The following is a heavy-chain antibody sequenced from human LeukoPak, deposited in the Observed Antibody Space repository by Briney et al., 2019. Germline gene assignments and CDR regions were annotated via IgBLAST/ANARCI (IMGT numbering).Heavy chain of an antibody. CDR2: MNPNSGNT. Sequence: ASVTVSCKASGYTFTSYDINWVRQATGQGLEWMGWMNPNSGNTGYAQKFQGRVTMTRNTSISTAYMELSSLRSEDTAVYYCARPVRNPYYYYYMDVWGKGTTVTVSS. CDR1: GYTFTSYD. J-gene: IGHJ6*03. CDR3: ARPVRNPYYYYYMDV. D-gene: IGHD1-14*01. V-gene: IGHV1-8*01.